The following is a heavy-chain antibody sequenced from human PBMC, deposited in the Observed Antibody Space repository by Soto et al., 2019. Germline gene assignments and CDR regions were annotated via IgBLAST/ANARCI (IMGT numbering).Heavy chain of an antibody. CDR1: GFSLSTSGMC. CDR2: IDWDDDK. CDR3: ARIMEYSSSWYSAFDI. D-gene: IGHD6-13*01. Sequence: SGPTLVNPTQTLTLTCTFSGFSLSTSGMCVSWIRQPPGKALEWLARIDWDDDKYYSTSLKTRLTISKDTSKNQVVLTMTNMDPVDTATYYCARIMEYSSSWYSAFDIWGQGTMVTVSS. J-gene: IGHJ3*02. V-gene: IGHV2-70*11.